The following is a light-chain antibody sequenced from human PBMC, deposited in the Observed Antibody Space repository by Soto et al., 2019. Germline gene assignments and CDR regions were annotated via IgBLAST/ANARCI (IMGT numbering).Light chain of an antibody. CDR1: SSDVGGYNY. Sequence: QSERTRGASGSRSPERWITSPCFGTSSDVGGYNYVSWYQQHAGKAPKLMIYDVSNRPSGVSNRFSASKSGNTASLTVSGLQAEDEADYYCSSYTSSSTLSVFGTGT. V-gene: IGLV2-14*01. CDR2: DVS. CDR3: SSYTSSSTLSV. J-gene: IGLJ1*01.